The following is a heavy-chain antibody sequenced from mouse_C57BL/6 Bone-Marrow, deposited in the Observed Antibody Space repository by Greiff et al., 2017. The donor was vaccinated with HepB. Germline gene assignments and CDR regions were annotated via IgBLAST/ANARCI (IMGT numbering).Heavy chain of an antibody. CDR3: ARHEHYGSSQYYFDY. Sequence: QVTLKESGAELVKPGASVKLSCKASGYTFTEYTIHWVKQRSGQGLEWIGWFYPGSGSIKYNEKFKDKATLTADKSSSTVYMELSRLTSEDSAVYFCARHEHYGSSQYYFDYWGQGTTLTVSS. CDR1: GYTFTEYT. CDR2: FYPGSGSI. D-gene: IGHD1-1*01. V-gene: IGHV1-62-2*01. J-gene: IGHJ2*01.